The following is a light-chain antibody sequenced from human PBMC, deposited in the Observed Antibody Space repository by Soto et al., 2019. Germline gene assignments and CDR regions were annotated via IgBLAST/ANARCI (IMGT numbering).Light chain of an antibody. Sequence: EIVLTQAPGTLSLSPGQRATLSCRTSQRLSASDIAWYQQKPGQAPRFLIYGVYTRVAGIPDRFSGSGSGTDFTPTISRLEPEDFAVYHCQQYGSSPLITFGQGTRLEIK. CDR2: GVY. CDR1: QRLSASD. CDR3: QQYGSSPLIT. J-gene: IGKJ5*01. V-gene: IGKV3-20*01.